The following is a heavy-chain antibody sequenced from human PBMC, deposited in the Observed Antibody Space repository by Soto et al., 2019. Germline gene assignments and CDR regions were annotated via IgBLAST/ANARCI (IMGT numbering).Heavy chain of an antibody. Sequence: PGGSLRLSCAASGFTFSSYEMNWVRQAPGKGLEWVSYISSSGSTIYYADSVKGRFTISRDNAKNSLYLQMNSLRAEDTAVYYCAREYFAGTDVYGMDVWGQGTTVTVSS. CDR3: AREYFAGTDVYGMDV. CDR1: GFTFSSYE. J-gene: IGHJ6*02. V-gene: IGHV3-48*03. D-gene: IGHD1-1*01. CDR2: ISSSGSTI.